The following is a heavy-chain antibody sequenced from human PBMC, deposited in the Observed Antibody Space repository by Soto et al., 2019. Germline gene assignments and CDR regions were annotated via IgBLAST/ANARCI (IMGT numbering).Heavy chain of an antibody. Sequence: QITLKESGPTLVKPTQTLTLTCTFSGFSLSTSGVGVGWIRQPPGKALEWLALIYWDDDKRYSPSLKSRLTITKDTPKNQVVLTMTNMDPVDTATYYCAHRPESYRHSSDFQHWGQGTLVTVSS. CDR1: GFSLSTSGVG. V-gene: IGHV2-5*02. CDR2: IYWDDDK. J-gene: IGHJ1*01. CDR3: AHRPESYRHSSDFQH. D-gene: IGHD1-26*01.